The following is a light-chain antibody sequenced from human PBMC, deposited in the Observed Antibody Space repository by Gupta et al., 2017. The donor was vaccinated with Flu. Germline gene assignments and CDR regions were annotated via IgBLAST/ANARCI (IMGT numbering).Light chain of an antibody. CDR3: MQALQTPPYS. J-gene: IGKJ2*03. CDR1: QSLLHRNGYNY. CDR2: MGS. Sequence: DIVMTQSPLSLPVTPGEPASISCRSSQSLLHRNGYNYLHWYVQKPGQSPQLLIYMGSRRASGVPDRFSGSGSGTDFTLEISRVEAEDDGVYYCMQALQTPPYSFGQGTNLEIK. V-gene: IGKV2-28*01.